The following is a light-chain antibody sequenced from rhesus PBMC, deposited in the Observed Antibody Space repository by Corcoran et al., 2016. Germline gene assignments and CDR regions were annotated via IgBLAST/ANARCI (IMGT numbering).Light chain of an antibody. CDR3: QHGYGTPFT. CDR2: KAS. V-gene: IGKV1-74*01. Sequence: DIQMTQSPSSLSASVGDRVTITCRASENVNNYLNWYQQKPGKAPKFLIYKASTLQSGVPSRFSGSGSGTDYTFTISRLQPEDVATYYCQHGYGTPFTFGPGTKLDIE. J-gene: IGKJ3*01. CDR1: ENVNNY.